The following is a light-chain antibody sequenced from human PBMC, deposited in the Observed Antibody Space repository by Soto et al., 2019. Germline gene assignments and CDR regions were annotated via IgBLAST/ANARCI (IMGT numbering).Light chain of an antibody. CDR1: QTITGY. J-gene: IGKJ2*01. CDR3: QQSHGIPYT. V-gene: IGKV1-39*01. Sequence: DLQMTQSPSSLSASVGDRVTITCRASQTITGYLNWYQQRPGKAPKLLIYAASSLQSGVPSRFSGSGSGTDFTLTINSLQPEDLAAYYCQQSHGIPYTFGQGTKLEIK. CDR2: AAS.